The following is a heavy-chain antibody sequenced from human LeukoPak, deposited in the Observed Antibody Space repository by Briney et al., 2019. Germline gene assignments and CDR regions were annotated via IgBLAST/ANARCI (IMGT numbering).Heavy chain of an antibody. CDR1: GDSISSYY. J-gene: IGHJ3*02. CDR3: ARGRWLPNAFDI. Sequence: RPSETLSLTCTVSGDSISSYYWNWLRQPPGKGLEWIGYIYYSGRTDYNPSLKSRVTISVDTSKHQFSMKLKSVTAADTAVYFCARGRWLPNAFDIWGQGTMVTVFS. D-gene: IGHD5-24*01. V-gene: IGHV4-59*01. CDR2: IYYSGRT.